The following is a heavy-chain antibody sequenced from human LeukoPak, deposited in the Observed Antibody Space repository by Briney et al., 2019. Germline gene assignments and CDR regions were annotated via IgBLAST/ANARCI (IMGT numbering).Heavy chain of an antibody. D-gene: IGHD6-6*01. CDR1: GGSFSGYY. Sequence: KPSETLSLTCAVYGGSFSGYYWSWIRQPPGKGLEWIGEINHSGSTNYNPSLKSRVTISVDTSKNQFSLKLSSVTAADTAVYYCARPGIAARPGLDAFDIWGQGTMVTVSS. J-gene: IGHJ3*02. CDR3: ARPGIAARPGLDAFDI. CDR2: INHSGST. V-gene: IGHV4-34*01.